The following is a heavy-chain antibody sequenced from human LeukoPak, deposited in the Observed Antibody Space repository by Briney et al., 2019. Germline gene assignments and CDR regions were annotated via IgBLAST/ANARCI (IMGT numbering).Heavy chain of an antibody. D-gene: IGHD4-17*01. Sequence: SETLSLTCTVSGGSISGYYWSWIRQPPGKGLEWIGEINHSGSTNYNPSLKSRVTISVDTSKNQFSLKLSSVTAADTAVYYCARGPAYGDYSFDYWGQGTLVTVSS. CDR1: GGSISGYY. V-gene: IGHV4-34*01. CDR3: ARGPAYGDYSFDY. J-gene: IGHJ4*02. CDR2: INHSGST.